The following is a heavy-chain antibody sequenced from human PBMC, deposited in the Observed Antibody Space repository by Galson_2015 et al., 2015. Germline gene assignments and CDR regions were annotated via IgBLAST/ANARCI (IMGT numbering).Heavy chain of an antibody. CDR1: GFTFGSSW. CDR2: IKQDGSET. J-gene: IGHJ3*01. D-gene: IGHD4-17*01. Sequence: SLRLCCAASGFTFGSSWMAWVRQTPGRGLEWVANIKQDGSETYYVDSVKGRFTISRDNAKNSESLQMNSLRVEDTAVYYCAREGLVRFVWVGDSFNAFDLWGPWTTVIVSS. CDR3: AREGLVRFVWVGDSFNAFDL. V-gene: IGHV3-7*01.